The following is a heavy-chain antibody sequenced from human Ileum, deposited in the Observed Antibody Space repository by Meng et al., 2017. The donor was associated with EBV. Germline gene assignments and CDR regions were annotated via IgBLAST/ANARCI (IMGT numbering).Heavy chain of an antibody. CDR2: IYNSGST. J-gene: IGHJ2*01. Sequence: QLQLQEAGPGLVKPSQTLSLTCTVSGGSISSSNYYWRWIRQPPGKGLEWSGHIYNSGSTYYNPSLKSRITISVDTSKNQFSLKLSSVTAADTAVYYCARGQKGYFDLWGRGTLVTVSS. V-gene: IGHV4-30-4*01. CDR1: GGSISSSNYY. CDR3: ARGQKGYFDL.